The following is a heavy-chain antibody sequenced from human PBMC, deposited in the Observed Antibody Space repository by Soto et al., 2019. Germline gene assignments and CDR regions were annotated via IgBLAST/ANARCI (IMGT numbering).Heavy chain of an antibody. CDR3: AGDPYYYGSAF. Sequence: GGSLRLSCAASGFRFSDHYMTWIRQAPGKGLEWVSKISGGGTTTYYADSVKGRFTVSRDNAKNSLYLQMTSLRAEDTAVYYCAGDPYYYGSAFWGQGTLVTVSS. CDR2: ISGGGTTT. D-gene: IGHD3-10*01. J-gene: IGHJ4*02. CDR1: GFRFSDHY. V-gene: IGHV3-11*01.